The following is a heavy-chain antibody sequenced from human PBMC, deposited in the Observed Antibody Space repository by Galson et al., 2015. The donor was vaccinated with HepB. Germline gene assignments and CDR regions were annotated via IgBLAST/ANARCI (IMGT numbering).Heavy chain of an antibody. CDR3: ARLGHWNYVLYYMDV. CDR1: GNSFTAYW. V-gene: IGHV5-10-1*01. J-gene: IGHJ6*03. Sequence: QSGAEVKKPGESLRISCKASGNSFTAYWISWVCQMPGKGLEWMGRIDPSDSYTNYSPSFQGHVTISVDRSISTAYLQWSRLEASDTAIYYCARLGHWNYVLYYMDVWGKGTTVTVSS. CDR2: IDPSDSYT. D-gene: IGHD1-7*01.